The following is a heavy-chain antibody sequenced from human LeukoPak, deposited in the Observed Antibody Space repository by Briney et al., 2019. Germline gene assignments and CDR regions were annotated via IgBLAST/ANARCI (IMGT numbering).Heavy chain of an antibody. D-gene: IGHD3-9*01. CDR2: IYYSGST. V-gene: IGHV4-59*08. CDR1: GGSISSYY. CDR3: ARHLRYFDWLPEAFDI. J-gene: IGHJ3*02. Sequence: SETLSLTCTVSGGSISSYYWSWIRQPPGKGLEWIGYIYYSGSTNYNPSLKSRVTISVDTSKNQFSLKLSSVTAADTAVYYCARHLRYFDWLPEAFDIWGQGTMVTVSS.